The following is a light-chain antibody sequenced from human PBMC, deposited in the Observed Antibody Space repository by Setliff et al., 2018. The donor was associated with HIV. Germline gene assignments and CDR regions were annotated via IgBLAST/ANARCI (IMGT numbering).Light chain of an antibody. Sequence: QSVLTQPPSVSAAPGQDVTISCSRNSSNIGSNYVSWYKQFPGTAPKLLIYENYRRPSGISDRFSGSKSGTSATLGIAGLQTGDEADYYCGTWETTLSLGCVFGSGTKVTVL. CDR2: ENY. J-gene: IGLJ1*01. CDR1: SSNIGSNY. V-gene: IGLV1-51*02. CDR3: GTWETTLSLGCV.